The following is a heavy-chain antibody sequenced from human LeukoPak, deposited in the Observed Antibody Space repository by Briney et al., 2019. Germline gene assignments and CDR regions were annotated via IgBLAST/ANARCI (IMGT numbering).Heavy chain of an antibody. J-gene: IGHJ4*02. CDR3: ASGYYDSSVFDY. D-gene: IGHD3-22*01. Sequence: SETLSLTCTVSGGSISSYYWSWIRQPAGKGLEWIGRIYTSGSTNYNPSLKSRVTMSVDTSKNQFSLKLSSVTAADTAVYYCASGYYDSSVFDYWGREPWSPSPQ. CDR1: GGSISSYY. V-gene: IGHV4-4*07. CDR2: IYTSGST.